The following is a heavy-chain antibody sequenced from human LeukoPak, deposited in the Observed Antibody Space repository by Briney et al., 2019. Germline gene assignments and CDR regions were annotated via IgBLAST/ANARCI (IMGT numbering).Heavy chain of an antibody. V-gene: IGHV3-30*18. Sequence: GGSLRLSCAASGFTFSSYGMHWVRQAPGKGLDWVAVISNDGSKKYYADSVKGRFTISRDNSKNTLSLQVSSLRTEDTAVYYCAKRSSYFDYWGQGTLVTVSS. CDR2: ISNDGSKK. CDR3: AKRSSYFDY. D-gene: IGHD1-26*01. J-gene: IGHJ4*02. CDR1: GFTFSSYG.